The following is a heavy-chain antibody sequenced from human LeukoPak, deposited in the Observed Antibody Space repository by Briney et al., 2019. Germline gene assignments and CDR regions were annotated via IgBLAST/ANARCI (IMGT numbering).Heavy chain of an antibody. V-gene: IGHV4-31*03. Sequence: TLSLTCTVSGGSISSGGYYWSWIRQHPGKGLEWIGYIYYSGSTYYNPSLKSRVTISVDTSKNQFSLKLSSVTAADTAVYYCARESTTVTIDYWGQGTLVTVSS. CDR1: GGSISSGGYY. CDR2: IYYSGST. D-gene: IGHD4-17*01. CDR3: ARESTTVTIDY. J-gene: IGHJ4*02.